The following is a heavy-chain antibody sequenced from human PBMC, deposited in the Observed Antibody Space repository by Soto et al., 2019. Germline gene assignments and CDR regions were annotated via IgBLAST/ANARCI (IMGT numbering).Heavy chain of an antibody. CDR2: ISGSGGGK. CDR1: GFAFSSYA. J-gene: IGHJ4*02. V-gene: IGHV3-23*01. D-gene: IGHD1-26*01. Sequence: EVQLLESGGGLVQPGGSLRLSCAASGFAFSSYAMSWVRQAPGKGLERVSDISGSGGGKYYADSVKGRFTIPRDNSKNTLYLQMNSLRAEDTAIYYCAKKISIVGATNFDYWGQGSLVTVSS. CDR3: AKKISIVGATNFDY.